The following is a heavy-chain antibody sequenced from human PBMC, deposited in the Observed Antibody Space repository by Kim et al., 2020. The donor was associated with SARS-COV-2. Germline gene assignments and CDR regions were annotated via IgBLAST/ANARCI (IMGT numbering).Heavy chain of an antibody. D-gene: IGHD6-13*01. Sequence: ASVKVSCKASGYTFTSYGISWVRQAPGQGLEWMGWISAYNGNTNYAQKLQGRVTMTTDTSTSTAYMELRSLRSDDTAVYYCARDADYGAAAGKRAAVYYYYYGMDVWGQGTTVTVSS. V-gene: IGHV1-18*01. CDR2: ISAYNGNT. CDR3: ARDADYGAAAGKRAAVYYYYYGMDV. CDR1: GYTFTSYG. J-gene: IGHJ6*02.